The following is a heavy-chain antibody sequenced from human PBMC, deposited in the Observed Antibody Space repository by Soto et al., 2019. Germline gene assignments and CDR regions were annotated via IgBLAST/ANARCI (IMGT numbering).Heavy chain of an antibody. CDR1: GGSFSGYY. Sequence: SETLSLTCAVYGGSFSGYYWSWIRQPPGKGLEWIGEINHSGSTNYNPSLKSRVTISVDTSKNQFSLKLSSVTAADTAVYYCARTRRGSSWYYYGMDVWGQGTTVTVSS. CDR3: ARTRRGSSWYYYGMDV. CDR2: INHSGST. J-gene: IGHJ6*02. D-gene: IGHD2-15*01. V-gene: IGHV4-34*01.